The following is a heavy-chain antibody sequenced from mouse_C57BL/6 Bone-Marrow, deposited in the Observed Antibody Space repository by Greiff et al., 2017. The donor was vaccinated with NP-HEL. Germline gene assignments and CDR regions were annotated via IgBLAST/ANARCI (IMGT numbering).Heavy chain of an antibody. Sequence: QVQLQQPGAELVKPGASVKLSCKASGYTFTSYWMQWVKQRPGQGLEWIGEIDPSDSYTNYNQKFKGKATLTVDTSSSTAYMQLSSLTSEDSAVYYCARKTTAVDYWGQGTTLTGSS. CDR1: GYTFTSYW. CDR2: IDPSDSYT. CDR3: ARKTTAVDY. V-gene: IGHV1-50*01. J-gene: IGHJ2*01. D-gene: IGHD1-2*01.